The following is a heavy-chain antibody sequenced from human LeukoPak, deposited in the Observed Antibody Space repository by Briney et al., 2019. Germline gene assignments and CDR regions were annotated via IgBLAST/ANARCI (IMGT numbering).Heavy chain of an antibody. CDR2: IIPILGIA. V-gene: IGHV1-69*04. CDR1: GGTFSSYA. J-gene: IGHJ3*02. D-gene: IGHD2-15*01. CDR3: AREYCSGGSCPRAFDI. Sequence: ASVKVSCKASGGTFSSYAISWVRQAPGQGLEWMGRIIPILGIANYAQKFQGRVTITADKFTSTAYMKPRSLRSEDTALYYCAREYCSGGSCPRAFDIWGQGTMVTVSS.